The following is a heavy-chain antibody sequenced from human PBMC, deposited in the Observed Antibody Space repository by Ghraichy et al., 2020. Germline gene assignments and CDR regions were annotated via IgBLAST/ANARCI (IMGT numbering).Heavy chain of an antibody. J-gene: IGHJ4*02. CDR2: IKQDGNEK. CDR1: EFSFSSYW. Sequence: GESLNISCAASEFSFSSYWMSWVRQAPGKGLEWVANIKQDGNEKHYVDSVKGRFTISRDNAKNSLYLQMNGLRAGDTAGYYCARYAYLYFDYWGQGTPVTVSS. D-gene: IGHD2/OR15-2a*01. CDR3: ARYAYLYFDY. V-gene: IGHV3-7*03.